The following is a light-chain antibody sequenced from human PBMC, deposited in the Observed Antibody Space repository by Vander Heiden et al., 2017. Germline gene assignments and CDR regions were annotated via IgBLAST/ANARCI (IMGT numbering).Light chain of an antibody. Sequence: VFTQSPVTLSLSAGAGATLSCRASQSVSSYLAWYQQKPGQAPRLLIYDASNRATGIPARFSGSGSGTDFTLTISSLEPEDFAVYYCQQRSSWPLTFGGGTTVEIK. CDR1: QSVSSY. J-gene: IGKJ4*01. CDR3: QQRSSWPLT. V-gene: IGKV3-11*01. CDR2: DAS.